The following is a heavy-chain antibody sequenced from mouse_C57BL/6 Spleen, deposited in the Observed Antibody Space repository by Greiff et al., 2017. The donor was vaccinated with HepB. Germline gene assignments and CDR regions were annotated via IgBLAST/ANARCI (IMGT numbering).Heavy chain of an antibody. CDR2: IDPSDSET. CDR1: GYTFTSYW. V-gene: IGHV1-52*01. D-gene: IGHD2-4*01. Sequence: VQLQQPGAEPVRPGSSVKLSCKASGYTFTSYWMHWVKQRPIQGLEWIGNIDPSDSETHYNQKFKDKATLTVDKSSSTAYMQLSSLTSEDSAVYYCARSGGLRRDWYFDVWGTGTTVTVSS. J-gene: IGHJ1*03. CDR3: ARSGGLRRDWYFDV.